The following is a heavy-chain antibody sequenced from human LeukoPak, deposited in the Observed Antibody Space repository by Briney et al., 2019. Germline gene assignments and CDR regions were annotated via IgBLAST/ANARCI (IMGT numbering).Heavy chain of an antibody. Sequence: GRSLRLSCAASGFTFSSYDMHWVRQATGKGLEWVSVIYSGGSTYYADSVKGRFTISRDNSKNTLYLQMNSLRAEDTAVYYCARDYGGSSWTNYWGQGTLVTVSS. CDR2: IYSGGST. J-gene: IGHJ4*02. CDR1: GFTFSSYD. D-gene: IGHD6-13*01. CDR3: ARDYGGSSWTNY. V-gene: IGHV3-53*01.